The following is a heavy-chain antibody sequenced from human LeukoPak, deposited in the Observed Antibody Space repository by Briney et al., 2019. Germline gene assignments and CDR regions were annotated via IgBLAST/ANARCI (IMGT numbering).Heavy chain of an antibody. CDR2: ISGRGVTT. Sequence: PGGSLRLSCAASGFTFSSYAMSWVRQAPGKGLEWVSGISGRGVTTYYADSPKCRFTISRDNSKNTVYLQMNSLRDEDTATYYCAREVRTPWYWGQGTLVTVSS. V-gene: IGHV3-23*01. D-gene: IGHD1-1*01. CDR3: AREVRTPWY. CDR1: GFTFSSYA. J-gene: IGHJ4*02.